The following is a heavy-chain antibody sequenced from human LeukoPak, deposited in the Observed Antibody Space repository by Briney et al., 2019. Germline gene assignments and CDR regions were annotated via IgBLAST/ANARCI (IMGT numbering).Heavy chain of an antibody. V-gene: IGHV5-51*01. CDR1: GYSFSSYW. D-gene: IGHD4-17*01. CDR3: ARPGRATVTRLDY. Sequence: GKSLKISCKGSGYSFSSYWIGWVRQMPGKVLEWMGIIYPGDSETRYSPSFQGQVTISADKSISTAFLQWSSLKASDTAMYYCARPGRATVTRLDYWGQGTLVTVTS. CDR2: IYPGDSET. J-gene: IGHJ4*02.